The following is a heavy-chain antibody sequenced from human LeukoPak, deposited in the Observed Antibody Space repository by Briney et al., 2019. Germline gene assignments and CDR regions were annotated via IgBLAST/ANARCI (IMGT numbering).Heavy chain of an antibody. CDR2: IDQGGSVR. Sequence: GGSLRLSCAASGFSFSTYWMSWVRQTPEKGLEFVANIDQGGSVRNYVDSLKGRCTISRDNAKKSLYLEINSLRADDTAVYYCARSASELDFWSGPGRYFDYWGQGTLVTVSS. J-gene: IGHJ4*02. V-gene: IGHV3-7*01. CDR3: ARSASELDFWSGPGRYFDY. D-gene: IGHD3-3*01. CDR1: GFSFSTYW.